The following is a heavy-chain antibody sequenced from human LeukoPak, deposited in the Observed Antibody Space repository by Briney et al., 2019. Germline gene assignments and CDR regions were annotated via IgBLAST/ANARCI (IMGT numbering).Heavy chain of an antibody. CDR3: AELGITMIGGV. J-gene: IGHJ6*04. D-gene: IGHD3-10*02. Sequence: GGSLRLSCAASGFTFSSYSMNWVRQAPGKGLEWVSYISSSDSTIYYADSVKGRFTISRDNAKSSLYLQMNSLRAEDTAVYYCAELGITMIGGVWGKGTTVTISS. CDR2: ISSSDSTI. V-gene: IGHV3-48*04. CDR1: GFTFSSYS.